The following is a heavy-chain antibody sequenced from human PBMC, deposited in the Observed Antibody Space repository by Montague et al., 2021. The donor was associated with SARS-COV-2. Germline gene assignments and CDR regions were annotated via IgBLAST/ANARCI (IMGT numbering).Heavy chain of an antibody. Sequence: SLRLSCAGSGFDYDDYTMFWVRQAPGKGLEWVSRITWDSSRTYYEDSVRGRFTISRDNRKNSLFLQMHNLRIEDTALFYCARGSQDSSPYSYLAHWGQGTPVTVSS. CDR3: ARGSQDSSPYSYLAH. CDR1: GFDYDDYT. J-gene: IGHJ4*02. V-gene: IGHV3-43*01. CDR2: ITWDSSRT. D-gene: IGHD6-19*01.